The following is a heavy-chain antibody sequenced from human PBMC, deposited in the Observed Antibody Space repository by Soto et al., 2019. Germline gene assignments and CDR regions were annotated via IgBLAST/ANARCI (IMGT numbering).Heavy chain of an antibody. D-gene: IGHD5-18*01. CDR3: TRSYGYTFGGSLDN. CDR2: IITAFGTT. Sequence: QVQLVQSGPEVKKPGSSVKVSCKASGDTFNSYVITWERQAPGQGLEWLGGIITAFGTTSYAQNFQDRLTITADEAATTDHMELSSLTSDDTAMYYCTRSYGYTFGGSLDNWGQGTLVTVSS. V-gene: IGHV1-69*01. CDR1: GDTFNSYV. J-gene: IGHJ4*02.